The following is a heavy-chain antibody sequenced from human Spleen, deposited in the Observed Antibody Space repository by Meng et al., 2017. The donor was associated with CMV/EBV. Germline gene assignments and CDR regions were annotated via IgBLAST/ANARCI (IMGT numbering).Heavy chain of an antibody. J-gene: IGHJ6*02. CDR1: GGPFTSFV. Sequence: SVKVSCKASGGPFTSFVISWVRQAPGQGLEWMGGIIPIIGVPHYPQKFQGRVTITADEFTNTAYMDLSSLRSDDTAVYYCSRDCSHGVCYGSWGLDVWGQGTTVTVSS. V-gene: IGHV1-69*10. CDR3: SRDCSHGVCYGSWGLDV. D-gene: IGHD2-8*01. CDR2: IIPIIGVP.